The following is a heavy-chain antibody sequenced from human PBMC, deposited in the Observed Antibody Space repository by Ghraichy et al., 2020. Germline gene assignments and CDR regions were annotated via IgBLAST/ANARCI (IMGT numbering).Heavy chain of an antibody. D-gene: IGHD6-19*01. V-gene: IGHV4-39*01. CDR3: ARLNSSGWYRLPDY. J-gene: IGHJ4*02. Sequence: SQTLSLTCTVSGGSISSSSYYWGWIRQPPGKGLKWIGSIYYSGSTYYNASLKSRVTISVDTSKNQFSLKLSSVTAADTAVYYCARLNSSGWYRLPDYWGQGTLVTVSS. CDR1: GGSISSSSYY. CDR2: IYYSGST.